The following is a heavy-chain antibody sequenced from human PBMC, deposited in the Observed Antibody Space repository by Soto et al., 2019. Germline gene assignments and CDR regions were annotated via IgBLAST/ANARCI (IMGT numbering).Heavy chain of an antibody. J-gene: IGHJ4*02. V-gene: IGHV1-18*01. D-gene: IGHD6-6*01. CDR1: GYTFTSYG. CDR2: ISAHNGNT. Sequence: QVHLVQSGAEVKKPGASVKVSCKASGYTFTSYGITWVRQAPGQGLEWMGWISAHNGNTDYAQKLQGRVIVTRDTSTSTAYMELRSLRSDDTAVYYWARGRDGDYWGQGAVVTVSS. CDR3: ARGRDGDY.